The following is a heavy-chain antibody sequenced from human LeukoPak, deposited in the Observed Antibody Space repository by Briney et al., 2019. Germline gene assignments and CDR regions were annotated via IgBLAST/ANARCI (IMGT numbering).Heavy chain of an antibody. CDR2: IYYSGST. Sequence: PSQTLSLTCTVSGGSISSGDYYWSWIRQPPGTGLEWIGYIYYSGSTYYNPSLKSRVTIFVDTSKNQFSLKLTSVTAADTAVYYCARLEYSSGSQYYFDYWGQGTLVTVSS. D-gene: IGHD6-19*01. J-gene: IGHJ4*02. CDR3: ARLEYSSGSQYYFDY. CDR1: GGSISSGDYY. V-gene: IGHV4-30-4*01.